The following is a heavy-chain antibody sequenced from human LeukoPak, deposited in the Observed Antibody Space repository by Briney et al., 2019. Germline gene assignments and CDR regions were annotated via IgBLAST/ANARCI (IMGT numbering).Heavy chain of an antibody. V-gene: IGHV1-8*03. CDR1: GYTFTSYD. J-gene: IGHJ4*02. Sequence: ASVKVSCKASGYTFTSYDINWVRQATGQGLEWTGWMNPNSGNTGYAQKFQGRVTITRNTSISTAYMELSSLRSEDTAVYYCAREVYYDNSGYYNWGQGTLVTVSS. D-gene: IGHD3-22*01. CDR2: MNPNSGNT. CDR3: AREVYYDNSGYYN.